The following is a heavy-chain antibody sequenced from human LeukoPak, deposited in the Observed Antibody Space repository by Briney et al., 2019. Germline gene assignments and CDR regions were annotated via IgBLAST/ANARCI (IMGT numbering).Heavy chain of an antibody. Sequence: GRSLRLSCAASGFHFNSYSMHWVRQAPGKGLEWVAVITYDASNKYYADSVKGRFTISRDSSTLYLQMNSLRHEDSAVYYCARDPEDLYFYMDVWGKGTRVTVSS. D-gene: IGHD3-16*01. V-gene: IGHV3-30-3*01. CDR2: ITYDASNK. CDR1: GFHFNSYS. J-gene: IGHJ6*03. CDR3: ARDPEDLYFYMDV.